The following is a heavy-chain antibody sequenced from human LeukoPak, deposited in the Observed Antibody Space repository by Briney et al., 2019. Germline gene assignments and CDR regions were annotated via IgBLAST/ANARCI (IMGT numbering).Heavy chain of an antibody. V-gene: IGHV1-2*02. Sequence: ASLKVSCKASGYTFTGYYMHWVRQAPGQGLEWMGWINPNSGGTNYAQKLQGRVTMTTDTSTSTAYMELSSLRSEDTAVYYCARDNGGTAMAYYYYYYMDVWGKGTTVTISS. D-gene: IGHD5-18*01. CDR1: GYTFTGYY. J-gene: IGHJ6*03. CDR3: ARDNGGTAMAYYYYYYMDV. CDR2: INPNSGGT.